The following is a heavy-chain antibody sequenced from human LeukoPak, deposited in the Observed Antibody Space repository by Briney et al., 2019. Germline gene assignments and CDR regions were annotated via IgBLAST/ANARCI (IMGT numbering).Heavy chain of an antibody. Sequence: GGSLRLSCAASGFTFSSYGMHWVRQAPGKGLEGVAVISYDGSNKYYADSVKGRFTISRDNSKNTLYLQMNSLRTEDTAVYYCAKSSGAYYVGAFDIWGQGTMVTVSS. V-gene: IGHV3-30*18. CDR1: GFTFSSYG. CDR2: ISYDGSNK. D-gene: IGHD1-26*01. CDR3: AKSSGAYYVGAFDI. J-gene: IGHJ3*02.